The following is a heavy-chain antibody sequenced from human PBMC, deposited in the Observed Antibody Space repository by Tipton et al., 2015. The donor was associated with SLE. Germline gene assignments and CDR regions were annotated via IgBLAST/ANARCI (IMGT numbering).Heavy chain of an antibody. CDR1: GDSISGYY. CDR2: ISYSGST. J-gene: IGHJ4*02. Sequence: TLSLTCTVSGDSISGYYWGWIRQPPGKGLEWIGYISYSGSTNYNPSLRSRIAMSMDTSKSQFSLTLTSVTAADTAIYYCAKDYCGSTTCSRGYFDSWGQGAPVTVPS. CDR3: AKDYCGSTTCSRGYFDS. V-gene: IGHV4-59*01. D-gene: IGHD2-21*01.